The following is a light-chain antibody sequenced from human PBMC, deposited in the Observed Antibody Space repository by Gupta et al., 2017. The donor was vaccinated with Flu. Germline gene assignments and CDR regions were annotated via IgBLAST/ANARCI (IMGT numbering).Light chain of an antibody. CDR1: HSVNSC. V-gene: IGKV3-11*01. CDR3: QQCDNWPLT. Sequence: EIVLTQSPATLSLSPGERATLSCRASHSVNSCLAWYQQKLGQAPRLLIFGASNRATGIPARFSGSRSETDFTLTINRLEPEDFAVYYCQQCDNWPLTFGGGTKVEIK. CDR2: GAS. J-gene: IGKJ4*01.